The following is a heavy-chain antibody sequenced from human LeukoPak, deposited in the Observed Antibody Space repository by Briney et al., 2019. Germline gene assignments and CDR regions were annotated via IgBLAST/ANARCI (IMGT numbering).Heavy chain of an antibody. D-gene: IGHD3-9*01. J-gene: IGHJ4*02. CDR3: ARDGAIWDILTGYQYYFDC. CDR1: GFTFSSYW. V-gene: IGHV3-7*01. Sequence: PGGSLRLSCAASGFTFSSYWMSWVRQAPGKGLEWVANIKQDGSEKYYVDSVKGRFTISRDNAKNSLYLQMNSLRAEDTAVYYCARDGAIWDILTGYQYYFDCWGQGTLVTVSS. CDR2: IKQDGSEK.